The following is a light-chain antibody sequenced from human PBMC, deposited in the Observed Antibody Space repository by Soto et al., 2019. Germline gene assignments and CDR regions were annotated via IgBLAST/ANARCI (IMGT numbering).Light chain of an antibody. CDR1: XSVLYSSNNKNY. J-gene: IGKJ1*01. CDR3: QQYYSTSWT. CDR2: WAS. V-gene: IGKV4-1*01. Sequence: DIVMTQSPDSLXVXXGXXXXXXXXTXXSVLYSSNNKNYLAWYQQKPGQPPKLLIYWASTRESGVPDRFSGSGSGTDFTLTISSLQAEDVAVYYCQQYYSTSWTFGQGTKVDIK.